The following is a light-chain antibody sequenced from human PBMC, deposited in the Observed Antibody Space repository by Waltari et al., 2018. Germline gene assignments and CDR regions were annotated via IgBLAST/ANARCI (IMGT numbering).Light chain of an antibody. V-gene: IGLV2-14*03. J-gene: IGLJ2*01. CDR1: RSDVGGYNY. Sequence: HSALTQPASVSGSPGQSIPISCTGTRSDVGGYNYVSWYQQHPGKAPKLMIYDVSNRPSGVSNRFSGSKSGNTASLTISGLQAEDEADYYCSSYISSDTLELFGGGTSLTVL. CDR3: SSYISSDTLEL. CDR2: DVS.